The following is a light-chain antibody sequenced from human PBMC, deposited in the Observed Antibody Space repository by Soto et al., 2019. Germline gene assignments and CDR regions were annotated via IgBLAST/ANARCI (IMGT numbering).Light chain of an antibody. CDR3: QHYGSSLWL. Sequence: EIMLTQSPGTLSLSPGERATLSCRASQSVSSSFLAWYQQKPGQAPRLLIYGASIRATGIPDRFSGSGSGTDFTLTISSLEPEDFAMYLCQHYGSSLWLFGQGTKVEIK. V-gene: IGKV3-20*01. CDR2: GAS. CDR1: QSVSSSF. J-gene: IGKJ1*01.